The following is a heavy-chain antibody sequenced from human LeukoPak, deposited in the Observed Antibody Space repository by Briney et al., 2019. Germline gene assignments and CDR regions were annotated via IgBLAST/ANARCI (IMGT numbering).Heavy chain of an antibody. CDR2: INWNGGTT. V-gene: IGHV3-20*04. J-gene: IGHJ6*03. D-gene: IGHD6-6*01. CDR1: GFTFDDHG. Sequence: GGSLRLSCAASGFTFDDHGMNWVRQAPGKGLEWVSGINWNGGTTGYGDSVKGRFTISRDNAKNSPYLQMNSLRAEDTAFYYCARGHNSSSSGFYYYYMDVWGRGTTVTVSS. CDR3: ARGHNSSSSGFYYYYMDV.